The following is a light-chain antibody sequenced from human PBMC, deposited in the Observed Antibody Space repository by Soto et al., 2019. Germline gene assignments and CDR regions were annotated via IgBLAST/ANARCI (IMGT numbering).Light chain of an antibody. V-gene: IGKV1-33*01. CDR3: QQYENLPT. J-gene: IGKJ5*01. Sequence: DIQMTQSPSSLSASVGDAVNIACRASQSISSYLNWYQQKPGRAPKLLIYDASNMEAGVPSRFRGSGSGTDFTFTISRLQPEDIATYYCQQYENLPTFGQGTRLEIK. CDR2: DAS. CDR1: QSISSY.